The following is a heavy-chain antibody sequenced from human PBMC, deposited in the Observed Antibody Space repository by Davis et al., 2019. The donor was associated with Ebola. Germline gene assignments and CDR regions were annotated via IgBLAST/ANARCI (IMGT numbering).Heavy chain of an antibody. D-gene: IGHD3-16*01. CDR3: SRVGFGTYFDF. CDR1: GFTFTLHL. Sequence: ASVKVSCKASGFTFTLHLIHWVRQAPGQRPEWLGYVNADNGDTKYSQAFQGRVTITRDTSASTAYVVLSSLTPEDTAVYYCSRVGFGTYFDFWGQGTLVTVSS. CDR2: VNADNGDT. V-gene: IGHV1-3*01. J-gene: IGHJ4*02.